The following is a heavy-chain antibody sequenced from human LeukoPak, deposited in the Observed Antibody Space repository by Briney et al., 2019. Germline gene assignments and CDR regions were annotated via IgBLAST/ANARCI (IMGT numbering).Heavy chain of an antibody. J-gene: IGHJ3*01. Sequence: SVKVSCKASGGTFSSYAISWVRQAPGQGLEWMGGIIPIFGTANYAQKFQGRVTITADKSTSTAYMELSSLRSEDTAVYYCARDSSYYDSRRGAFDVWGQGTMVTVSA. CDR3: ARDSSYYDSRRGAFDV. CDR2: IIPIFGTA. V-gene: IGHV1-69*06. CDR1: GGTFSSYA. D-gene: IGHD3-22*01.